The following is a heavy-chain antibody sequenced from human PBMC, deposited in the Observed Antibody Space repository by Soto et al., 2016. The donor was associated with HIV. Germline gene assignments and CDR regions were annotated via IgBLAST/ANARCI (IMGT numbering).Heavy chain of an antibody. CDR1: GFTVSSNY. CDR2: IYSGGST. V-gene: IGHV3-66*01. J-gene: IGHJ6*02. Sequence: EVQLVESGGGLVQPGGSLRLSCAASGFTVSSNYMSWVRQAPGKGLEWVSVIYSGGSTYYADSVKGRFTISRDNSKNTLYLQMNSLRAEDTAVYYCAREGDSGSYYNFYYYYYGMDVWGQGTTVTVSS. D-gene: IGHD3-10*01. CDR3: AREGDSGSYYNFYYYYYGMDV.